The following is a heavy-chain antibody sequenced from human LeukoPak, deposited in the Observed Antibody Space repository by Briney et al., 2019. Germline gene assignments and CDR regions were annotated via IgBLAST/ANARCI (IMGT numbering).Heavy chain of an antibody. Sequence: SETLSLTCTVSGGSISSSSYYWGWIRQPPGKGLEWIGSIYYGGSTYYNPSLKSRVAILVDTSKNQFSLRLSSVTAADTAVYYCARTSSSGYYWYFDLWGRGTLVTVSS. D-gene: IGHD3-22*01. CDR2: IYYGGST. V-gene: IGHV4-39*07. CDR3: ARTSSSGYYWYFDL. CDR1: GGSISSSSYY. J-gene: IGHJ2*01.